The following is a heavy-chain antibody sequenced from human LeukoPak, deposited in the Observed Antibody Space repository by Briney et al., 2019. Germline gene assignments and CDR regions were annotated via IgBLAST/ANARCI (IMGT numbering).Heavy chain of an antibody. CDR3: AKYSSGWPPSHFDY. J-gene: IGHJ4*02. CDR2: IYSGGST. V-gene: IGHV3-66*01. D-gene: IGHD6-19*01. Sequence: GGSLRLSCAASGFTVSSNYMSWVRQAPGKGLEWVSVIYSGGSTYYADSVKGRFTISRDNSKNTLYLQMNSLRAEDTAVYYCAKYSSGWPPSHFDYWGQGTLVTVSS. CDR1: GFTVSSNY.